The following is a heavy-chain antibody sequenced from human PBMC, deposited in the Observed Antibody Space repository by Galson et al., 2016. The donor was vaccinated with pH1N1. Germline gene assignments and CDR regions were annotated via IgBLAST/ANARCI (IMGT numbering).Heavy chain of an antibody. Sequence: SLRLSCAASGFTFTSYWMSWVRQAPGKGLEWVANIKQDGSEIHYMGSVKGRFTISRDNAKSSVYLQMNSLRAEDTAVYYCTRKIGADWGQGTLLTVSS. CDR2: IKQDGSEI. CDR1: GFTFTSYW. J-gene: IGHJ4*02. V-gene: IGHV3-7*01. D-gene: IGHD3-22*01. CDR3: TRKIGAD.